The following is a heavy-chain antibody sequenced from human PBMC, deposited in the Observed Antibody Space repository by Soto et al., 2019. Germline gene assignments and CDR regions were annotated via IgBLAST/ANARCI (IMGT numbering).Heavy chain of an antibody. CDR1: GGSISSGGYY. D-gene: IGHD3-16*01. Sequence: QVQLQESGPGLVKPSQTLSLTCTVSGGSISSGGYYWSWIRQHPGKGLEWIGYIYYSGSTYYNPSLKSRVTISVDTSKNQFSLKLSSVTAADTAVYYCARDRPMITFGGDPEGAFDIWGQGTMVTVSS. J-gene: IGHJ3*02. V-gene: IGHV4-31*03. CDR2: IYYSGST. CDR3: ARDRPMITFGGDPEGAFDI.